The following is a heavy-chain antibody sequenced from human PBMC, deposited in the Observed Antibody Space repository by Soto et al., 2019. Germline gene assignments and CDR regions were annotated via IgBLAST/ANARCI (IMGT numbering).Heavy chain of an antibody. CDR2: IYWDDDK. D-gene: IGHD1-1*01. CDR1: GVSLSTSGVA. J-gene: IGHJ5*02. V-gene: IGHV2-5*02. CDR3: AHRAPERRSLKFAP. Sequence: QITLKESGPPLVKPTQTLTLTCTLSGVSLSTSGVAVGWIRQPPGKALEWLALIYWDDDKRYSAPLKSRLTTAKDTPKSQGVLTTTYMDPVDTGPYYCAHRAPERRSLKFAPRGQGTLVTVS.